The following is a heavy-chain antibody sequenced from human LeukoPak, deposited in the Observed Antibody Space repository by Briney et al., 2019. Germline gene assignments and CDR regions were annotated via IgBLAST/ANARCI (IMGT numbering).Heavy chain of an antibody. V-gene: IGHV3-21*04. Sequence: PGGSLRLSCAASGFTFSNYGMNWVRQAPGRGLEWVASISSSSSHIYYADSVKGRFTISRDNAKNSLYLQMNSLRAEDTAVYYCARECSEYQLHTFDYWGQGTLVTVSS. J-gene: IGHJ4*02. CDR3: ARECSEYQLHTFDY. CDR1: GFTFSNYG. CDR2: ISSSSSHI. D-gene: IGHD2-2*01.